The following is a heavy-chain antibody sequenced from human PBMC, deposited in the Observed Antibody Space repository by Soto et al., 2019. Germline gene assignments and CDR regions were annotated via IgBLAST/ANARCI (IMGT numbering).Heavy chain of an antibody. CDR3: AREGDGYNLGPSVDVDY. CDR2: INPSGGST. V-gene: IGHV1-46*01. D-gene: IGHD5-12*01. J-gene: IGHJ4*02. CDR1: GYTFTTYY. Sequence: QVQLVQSGAEVKKPGASVKVSCKASGYTFTTYYMHWVRQAPGQGLEWMGVINPSGGSTSYAQKFQGRVTVTRDTSTSTLYMELSSLRSEDTAVYYCAREGDGYNLGPSVDVDYWGQGTVVTVSS.